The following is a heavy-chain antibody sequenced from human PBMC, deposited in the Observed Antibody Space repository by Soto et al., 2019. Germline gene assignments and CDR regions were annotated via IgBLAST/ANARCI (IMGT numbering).Heavy chain of an antibody. CDR1: GYSFSSYG. Sequence: ASVKVSCKASGYSFSSYGISWVRQAPGQGLEWMGWISVNNGNTNYAPKFQGRVTMTTDTSTSTAYMGLRSLRSADTAVYYCATSYDSGFDPWGQGTLVTVSS. CDR2: ISVNNGNT. J-gene: IGHJ5*02. CDR3: ATSYDSGFDP. D-gene: IGHD5-12*01. V-gene: IGHV1-18*04.